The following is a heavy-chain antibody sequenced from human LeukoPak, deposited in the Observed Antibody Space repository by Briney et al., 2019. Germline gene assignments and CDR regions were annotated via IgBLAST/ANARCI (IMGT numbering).Heavy chain of an antibody. D-gene: IGHD3/OR15-3a*01. CDR2: IYYSGST. J-gene: IGHJ4*02. CDR3: VRHFGT. CDR1: GGSISSSYYY. Sequence: SETLSLTCTVSGGSISSSYYYWGWIRQPPGKGLEWIGSIYYSGSTYYNPSLKSRVTISVDTSKNQFSLKLRSVTAADTAVYYCVRHFGTWGQGTLVTVSS. V-gene: IGHV4-39*01.